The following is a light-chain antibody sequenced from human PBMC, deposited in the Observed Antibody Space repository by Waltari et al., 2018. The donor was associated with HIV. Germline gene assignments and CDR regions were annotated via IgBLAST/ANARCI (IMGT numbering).Light chain of an antibody. CDR2: EAT. CDR3: LQHDNFPLS. CDR1: QDIDDD. J-gene: IGKJ2*03. Sequence: ETTLPQSPAFIPATPGDKVIISCKASQDIDDDVNWYQQKPGEAPIFIIHEATTRAPGISPRFSGSGYGTDFNLTIKNIESEDAAYYFCLQHDNFPLSFGQGTNLEIK. V-gene: IGKV5-2*01.